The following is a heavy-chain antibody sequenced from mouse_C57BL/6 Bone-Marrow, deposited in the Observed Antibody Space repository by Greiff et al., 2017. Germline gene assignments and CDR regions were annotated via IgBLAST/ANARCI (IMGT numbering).Heavy chain of an antibody. CDR3: ARGDDYDYAMDY. V-gene: IGHV1-39*01. CDR2: INPNYGTT. CDR1: GYSFTDYN. D-gene: IGHD2-4*01. J-gene: IGHJ4*01. Sequence: LVESGPELVKPGASVKISCKASGYSFTDYNMNWVKQSNGKSLEWIGVINPNYGTTSYNQKFKGKATLTVDQSSSTAYMQLNSLTSEDSAVYNCARGDDYDYAMDYWGQGTSVTVSS.